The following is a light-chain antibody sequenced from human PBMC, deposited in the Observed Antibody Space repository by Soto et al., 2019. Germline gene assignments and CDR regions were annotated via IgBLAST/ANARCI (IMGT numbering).Light chain of an antibody. J-gene: IGKJ1*01. V-gene: IGKV3-20*01. CDR1: QSVSSY. CDR3: QQYGSSPVT. Sequence: EIVLTQSPGTLSLSPGERATLSCRASQSVSSYLLWYQQKPGQTPRLLIYDASNRATGIPDRFSGSGSGTDFTLTISRLEPEDFAVYYCQQYGSSPVTFGQGTKVDIK. CDR2: DAS.